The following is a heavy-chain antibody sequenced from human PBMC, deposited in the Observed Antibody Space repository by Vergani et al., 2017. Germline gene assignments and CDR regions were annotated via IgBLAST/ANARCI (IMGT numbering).Heavy chain of an antibody. D-gene: IGHD2-15*01. CDR1: GGSLSSGSDY. J-gene: IGHJ5*02. CDR2: VSVNGRT. CDR3: ARDRVGHXCSSTPCHNWFDP. Sequence: QVQLQESGPGLVKPSQTLALTCTVSGGSLSSGSDYWSCIRQSAGKGLEWIGRVSVNGRTTYNPSLESRVAMSIDMSKNQFSLKLSSVTAADTAMYYCARDRVGHXCSSTPCHNWFDPWGQGSLVIVSS. V-gene: IGHV4-61*02.